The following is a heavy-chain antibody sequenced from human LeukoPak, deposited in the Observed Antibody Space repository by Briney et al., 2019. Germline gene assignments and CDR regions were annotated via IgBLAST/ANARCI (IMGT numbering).Heavy chain of an antibody. D-gene: IGHD3-22*01. CDR3: ARDLGYYDSSGPFDI. CDR2: INPNSGGT. V-gene: IGHV1-2*02. Sequence: ASVTVSCKASGYTFTVYYMHWVRQAPGQGLEWMGWINPNSGGTNYAQKFQGRVTMTRGTSISTAYMELSRLRSDDTAVYYCARDLGYYDSSGPFDIWGQGTMVTVSS. CDR1: GYTFTVYY. J-gene: IGHJ3*02.